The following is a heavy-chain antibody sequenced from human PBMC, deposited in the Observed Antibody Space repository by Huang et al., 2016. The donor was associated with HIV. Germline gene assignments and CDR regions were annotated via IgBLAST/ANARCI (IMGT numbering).Heavy chain of an antibody. CDR3: ARGQLGSYGDYDVLY. Sequence: QVQLVQSGAEVKTPGSSVTVSCKASGGTFSKYAISWVRQAPGQGLEWMGGIIPMLGTPNYSRKCQGRVTITADESTSTTYVEVSSLRSEDTALYYCARGQLGSYGDYDVLYWGQGTLVTVSS. CDR2: IIPMLGTP. CDR1: GGTFSKYA. D-gene: IGHD4-17*01. V-gene: IGHV1-69*13. J-gene: IGHJ4*02.